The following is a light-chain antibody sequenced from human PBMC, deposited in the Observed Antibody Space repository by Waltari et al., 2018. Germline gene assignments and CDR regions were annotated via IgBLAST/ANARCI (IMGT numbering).Light chain of an antibody. CDR1: SLRIYD. V-gene: IGLV3-19*01. CDR3: NSRDSSGNHLAV. CDR2: GKN. Sequence: SSHLTQDTAVSVALGQTVRITCQGDSLRIYDASWYQQKAGQAPVLVIYGKNNRPSGIPDRFSGSISGNTASLTITGAQAEDEADYYCNSRDSSGNHLAVFGGGTKLTVL. J-gene: IGLJ3*02.